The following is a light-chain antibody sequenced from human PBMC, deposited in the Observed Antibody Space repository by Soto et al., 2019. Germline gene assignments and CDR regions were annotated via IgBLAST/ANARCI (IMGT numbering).Light chain of an antibody. CDR2: DAS. CDR1: QSVSSY. V-gene: IGKV3-11*01. J-gene: IGKJ4*01. CDR3: QQRSNWPPLT. Sequence: EIVLTQSPATLSLSPGERATLSCRASQSVSSYLAWYQQKPGQAPRLLIYDASNRATGIPARFSGSGSGTDFPLTSSSLEPEDVAVYYWQQRSNWPPLTFGGGTKVEIK.